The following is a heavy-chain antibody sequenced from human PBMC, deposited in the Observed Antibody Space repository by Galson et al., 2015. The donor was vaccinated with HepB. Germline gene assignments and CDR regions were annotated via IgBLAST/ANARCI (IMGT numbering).Heavy chain of an antibody. Sequence: CAISGDSVSSNSAAWNWIRQSPSRGLEWLGRTYYRSKWYNDYAVSVKSRITINSDTSKNQFPLQLNSVTPEDTAVYYCAREEIIAAAGNDWYFDLWGRGTLVTVSS. CDR2: TYYRSKWYN. CDR1: GDSVSSNSAA. CDR3: AREEIIAAAGNDWYFDL. V-gene: IGHV6-1*01. D-gene: IGHD6-13*01. J-gene: IGHJ2*01.